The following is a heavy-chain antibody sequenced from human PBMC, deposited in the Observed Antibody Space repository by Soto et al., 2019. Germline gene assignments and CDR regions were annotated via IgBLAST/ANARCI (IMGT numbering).Heavy chain of an antibody. CDR2: IISFLGIA. V-gene: IGHV1-69*08. CDR1: GGTFSSYT. Sequence: QVQLVQSGAEVKKPGSSVKVSCKASGGTFSSYTISWVRQAPGQGLEWMGRIISFLGIANYAQKLQGRVTITADKSTSTAYMELSSLRSEETAVYYCARDDGLAYCGGDCYSWGQGTLVTVSS. D-gene: IGHD2-21*02. J-gene: IGHJ4*02. CDR3: ARDDGLAYCGGDCYS.